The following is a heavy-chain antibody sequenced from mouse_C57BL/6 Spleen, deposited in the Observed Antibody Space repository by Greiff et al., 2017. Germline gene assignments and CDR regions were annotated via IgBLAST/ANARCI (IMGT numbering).Heavy chain of an antibody. CDR3: ARGPTVVADYYAMDY. J-gene: IGHJ4*01. CDR1: GYTFTSYW. D-gene: IGHD1-1*01. V-gene: IGHV1-69*01. Sequence: QVQLQQPGAELVMPGASVKLSCKASGYTFTSYWMHWVKQRPGQGLEWIGEIDPSDSYTNYNQKFKGKSTLTVDKSSSTAYMQLSSLTSEDSAVYYCARGPTVVADYYAMDYWGQGTSVTVSS. CDR2: IDPSDSYT.